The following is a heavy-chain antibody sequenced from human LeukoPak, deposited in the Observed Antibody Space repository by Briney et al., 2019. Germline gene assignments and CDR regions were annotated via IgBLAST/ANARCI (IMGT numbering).Heavy chain of an antibody. Sequence: PGGSLRLSCVTSGFTFSNYWMSWVRQAPGKGLEWVANIKKDGSEKYYVDSVKGRFTIFRDNAKTSLYLQMNSLRAEDTAVYYCARHLSGITGYTYGRGIDYWGQGTLVTVSS. V-gene: IGHV3-7*01. CDR2: IKKDGSEK. CDR3: ARHLSGITGYTYGRGIDY. CDR1: GFTFSNYW. D-gene: IGHD5-18*01. J-gene: IGHJ4*02.